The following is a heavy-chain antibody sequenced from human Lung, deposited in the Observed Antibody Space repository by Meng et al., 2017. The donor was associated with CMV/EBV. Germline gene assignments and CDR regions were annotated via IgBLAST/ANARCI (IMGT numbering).Heavy chain of an antibody. D-gene: IGHD3-10*01. J-gene: IGHJ1*01. Sequence: QGPLGESGPDLWKPSETLSLTCAVSGDSITNHNWWAWVRQPPGKGLEWIGEIPHRGSSAYNPSLKSRVSMSIDKSKNQFSLKLTSVTAADTAVYHCLRRSGGSVWGQGTLVTVSS. CDR1: GDSITNHNW. V-gene: IGHV4-4*02. CDR3: LRRSGGSV. CDR2: IPHRGSS.